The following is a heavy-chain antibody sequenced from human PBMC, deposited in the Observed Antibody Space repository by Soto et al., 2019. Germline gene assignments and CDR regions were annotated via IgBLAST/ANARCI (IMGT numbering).Heavy chain of an antibody. CDR2: LSASGGST. CDR1: GFTFSTYA. J-gene: IGHJ3*02. Sequence: PGGSLRLSCAASGFTFSTYAMSWVRQAPGKGLEWVSALSASGGSTYYADSVKGRFTISRDNSMNALYLQMNSLRAEDTAMNYCAKLLRGTSHYDGLNIWGQGTMVTVSS. V-gene: IGHV3-23*01. D-gene: IGHD3-16*01. CDR3: AKLLRGTSHYDGLNI.